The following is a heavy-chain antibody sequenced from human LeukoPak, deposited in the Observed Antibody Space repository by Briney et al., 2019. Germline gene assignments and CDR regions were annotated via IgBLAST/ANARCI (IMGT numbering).Heavy chain of an antibody. CDR1: GFTFSSYD. CDR3: PRGLGYRNNRAWFYP. Sequence: GGSLRPPCAASGFTFSSYDMPWVRQAPGKGLEYVSGISSNGGGTYYANSVKGRFTISRDNSKNTLYLQMGSLRAEDMAVYYCPRGLGYRNNRAWFYPWGQGTLVTVSS. V-gene: IGHV3-64*01. D-gene: IGHD1-14*01. CDR2: ISSNGGGT. J-gene: IGHJ5*02.